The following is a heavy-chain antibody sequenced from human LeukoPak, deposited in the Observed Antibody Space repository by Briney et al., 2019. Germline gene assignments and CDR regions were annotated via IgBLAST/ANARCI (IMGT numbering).Heavy chain of an antibody. CDR1: GFTFSSYA. CDR2: ISGSAGST. Sequence: GGSLRLSCAASGFTFSSYAMSWVRQAPGKGLDWVSAISGSAGSTNYADSVKGRFTISRDNSKNTQYLQMNSLRAEHTAVYYCAKDPRGATDFDYWGQGTLVTVSS. J-gene: IGHJ4*02. D-gene: IGHD2-15*01. CDR3: AKDPRGATDFDY. V-gene: IGHV3-23*01.